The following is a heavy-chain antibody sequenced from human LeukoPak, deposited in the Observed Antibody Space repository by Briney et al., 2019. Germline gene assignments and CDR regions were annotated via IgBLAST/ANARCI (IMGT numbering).Heavy chain of an antibody. V-gene: IGHV3-48*01. CDR3: ARGGHCTSTTCPYSVGFFEY. J-gene: IGHJ4*02. CDR2: ISSSSSTI. D-gene: IGHD2-2*01. Sequence: HSGGSLRLSCAASGFTFSSYSMNWVRQAPGKGLEWVSYISSSSSTIYYADSVKGRFTISRDNAKNSLYLQMNSLRAEDTAVYYCARGGHCTSTTCPYSVGFFEYWGQGTKVTVSS. CDR1: GFTFSSYS.